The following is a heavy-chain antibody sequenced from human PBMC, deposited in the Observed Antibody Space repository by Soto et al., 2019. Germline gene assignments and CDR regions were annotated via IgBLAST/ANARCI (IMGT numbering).Heavy chain of an antibody. CDR2: ISYDGSNK. Sequence: GGSLRLSCAASGFTFSSYGMHWVRQAPGKGLEWVAVISYDGSNKYYADSVKGRFTISRDNSKNTLYLQMNSLRAEDTAVYYCAKDATTVTTADYWGQGTLVTVSS. CDR1: GFTFSSYG. CDR3: AKDATTVTTADY. J-gene: IGHJ4*02. D-gene: IGHD4-17*01. V-gene: IGHV3-30*18.